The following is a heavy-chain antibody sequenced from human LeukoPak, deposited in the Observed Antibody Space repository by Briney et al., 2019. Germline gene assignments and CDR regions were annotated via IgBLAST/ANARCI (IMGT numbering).Heavy chain of an antibody. J-gene: IGHJ3*02. D-gene: IGHD5-18*01. CDR3: ARDLARGYSYGYNAFDI. CDR2: ITAGNGNT. V-gene: IGHV1-18*01. Sequence: ASVKVSRKASGYSFTSYGIGWVRQAPRQGLEWMGWITAGNGNTNFAQKVQGRVTMTTDTSTSTAYMELRSLRSDDTAVYFCARDLARGYSYGYNAFDIWGQGTMVTVSS. CDR1: GYSFTSYG.